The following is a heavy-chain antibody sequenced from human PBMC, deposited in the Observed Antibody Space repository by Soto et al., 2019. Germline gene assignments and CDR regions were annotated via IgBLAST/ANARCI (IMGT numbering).Heavy chain of an antibody. Sequence: VASVKVSCKASGYPFINFFIQWVRQAPGQGLEWMGWINPSSGDTQYVEKFQDRVTMTRDASISTAHMELRRLTTDDTAVYYCARVRAARPDYSYYGMDVWGQGTTVTVSS. CDR1: GYPFINFF. J-gene: IGHJ6*02. CDR3: ARVRAARPDYSYYGMDV. V-gene: IGHV1-2*02. D-gene: IGHD6-6*01. CDR2: INPSSGDT.